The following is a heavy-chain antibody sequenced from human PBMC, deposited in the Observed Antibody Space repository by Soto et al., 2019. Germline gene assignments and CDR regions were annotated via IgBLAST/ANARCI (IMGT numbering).Heavy chain of an antibody. CDR2: IYKSATT. V-gene: IGHV4-30-4*01. J-gene: IGHJ5*01. Sequence: TSEILSLTCAVSGDSVSNLGYCWAWIRQPPGHALEYIGYIYKSATTYYNPSFESRVAISVDTSKSQFSLNVTSVTAADTAVYFCARGRYCLTGTCFPNWFDSWGQGALVTVSS. CDR3: ARGRYCLTGTCFPNWFDS. D-gene: IGHD7-27*01. CDR1: GDSVSNLGYC.